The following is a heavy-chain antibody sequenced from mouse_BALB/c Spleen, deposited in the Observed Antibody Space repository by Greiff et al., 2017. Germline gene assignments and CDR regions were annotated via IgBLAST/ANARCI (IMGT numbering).Heavy chain of an antibody. CDR2: ISYDGSN. D-gene: IGHD2-3*01. V-gene: IGHV3-6*02. Sequence: DVKLVESGPGLVKPSQSLSLTCSVTGYSITSGYYWNWIRQFPGNKLEWMGYISYDGSNNYNPSLKNRISITRDTSKNQFFLKLNSVTTEDTATYYCAKGWLLYAMDYWGQGTSVTVSS. J-gene: IGHJ4*01. CDR1: GYSITSGYY. CDR3: AKGWLLYAMDY.